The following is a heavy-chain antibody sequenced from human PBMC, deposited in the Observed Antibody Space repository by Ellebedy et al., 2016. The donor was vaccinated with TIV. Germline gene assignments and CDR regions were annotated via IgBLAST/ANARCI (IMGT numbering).Heavy chain of an antibody. CDR2: FNAGNGNT. D-gene: IGHD1-26*01. CDR1: GYTFTSYA. CDR3: ARVKWELPFDY. Sequence: AASVKVSCKASGYTFTSYAMHWVRQAPGQRLEWMGWFNAGNGNTKYSQKFQGRDTITRDTSASTAYMELSSLRSEDTAVYYCARVKWELPFDYWGQGTLVTVSS. J-gene: IGHJ4*02. V-gene: IGHV1-3*01.